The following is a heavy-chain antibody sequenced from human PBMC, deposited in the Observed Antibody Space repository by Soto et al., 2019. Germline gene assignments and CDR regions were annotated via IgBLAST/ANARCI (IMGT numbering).Heavy chain of an antibody. J-gene: IGHJ4*02. CDR2: ISGSGGST. D-gene: IGHD5-18*01. Sequence: GGSLRLSCAASGFTLSMYAMNWVRQAPGKGLEWVSAISGSGGSTYYADSVKGRFTISRDNPKNTLYLQMNSLRAEDTAVYYCAKGSETAIEFYFDYWGQGTLVTVSS. CDR3: AKGSETAIEFYFDY. CDR1: GFTLSMYA. V-gene: IGHV3-23*01.